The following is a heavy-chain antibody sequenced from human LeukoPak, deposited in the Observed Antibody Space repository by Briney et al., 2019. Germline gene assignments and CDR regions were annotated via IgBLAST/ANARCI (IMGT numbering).Heavy chain of an antibody. Sequence: ASVKVSYKASGYTFTGYYMHWVRQAPGQGLEWMGWISAYNGNTNYAQKLQGRVTMTTDTSTSTAYMELRSLRSDDTAVYYCARVGSGSYYFDYWGQGTLVTVSS. CDR1: GYTFTGYY. CDR3: ARVGSGSYYFDY. J-gene: IGHJ4*02. V-gene: IGHV1-18*04. D-gene: IGHD1-26*01. CDR2: ISAYNGNT.